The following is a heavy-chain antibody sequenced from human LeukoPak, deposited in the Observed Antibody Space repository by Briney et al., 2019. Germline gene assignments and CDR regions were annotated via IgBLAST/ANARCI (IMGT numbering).Heavy chain of an antibody. CDR3: AVRGSLWSGYLRGKYYFDY. CDR1: GGSLSGYY. V-gene: IGHV4-34*01. CDR2: INHSGST. D-gene: IGHD3-3*01. J-gene: IGHJ4*02. Sequence: PSETLSLTCAVYGGSLSGYYWSWLRQPPGKGLEWIGEINHSGSTNYNPSLKSRVHISVDTSKNQFSLKLSSVTAADTAVYYCAVRGSLWSGYLRGKYYFDYWGQGTLVTVSS.